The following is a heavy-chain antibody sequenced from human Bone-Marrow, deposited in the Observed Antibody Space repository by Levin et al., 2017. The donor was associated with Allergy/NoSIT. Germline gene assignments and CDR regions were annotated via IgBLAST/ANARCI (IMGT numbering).Heavy chain of an antibody. CDR2: IYDSGST. J-gene: IGHJ4*02. Sequence: SETLSLTCTVSGGSIRSGGYYWSWIRQHPGKGLEWIGYIYDSGSTSYNPSLESRVAISVDTSKNQFYLKLTSLTAADTAVYYCARIPDTTSEVDDWGEGTLVTVSS. CDR1: GGSIRSGGYY. D-gene: IGHD5-18*01. V-gene: IGHV4-31*03. CDR3: ARIPDTTSEVDD.